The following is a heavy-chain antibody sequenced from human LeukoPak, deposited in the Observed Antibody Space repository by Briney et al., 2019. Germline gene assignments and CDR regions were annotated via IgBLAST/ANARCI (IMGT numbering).Heavy chain of an antibody. CDR1: GFTFSSYA. Sequence: GGSLRLSCAASGFTFSSYAMSWVRQAPGKGLEWISGISWNSAGIGYADSVKGRFTISRDNAKNSLYLQMNSLRAEDMAFYYCAKGLSGNIATAGFDSWGQGTLVIVSS. V-gene: IGHV3-9*03. CDR3: AKGLSGNIATAGFDS. J-gene: IGHJ4*02. D-gene: IGHD6-13*01. CDR2: ISWNSAGI.